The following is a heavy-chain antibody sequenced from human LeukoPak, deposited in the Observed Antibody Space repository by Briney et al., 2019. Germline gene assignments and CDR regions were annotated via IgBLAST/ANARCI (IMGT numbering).Heavy chain of an antibody. V-gene: IGHV6-1*01. CDR3: AYGSSLMPDTYNI. J-gene: IGHJ3*02. D-gene: IGHD6-13*01. Sequence: LQTLSLTCAISGASVSSNSATWDWIRQSPSGGLEWLGRTYHRSRWYHDYAVSVKSRITINAETSKNQFSLQLTSVIAEDTAVYFCAYGSSLMPDTYNIWGQGTMVIVSS. CDR1: GASVSSNSAT. CDR2: TYHRSRWYH.